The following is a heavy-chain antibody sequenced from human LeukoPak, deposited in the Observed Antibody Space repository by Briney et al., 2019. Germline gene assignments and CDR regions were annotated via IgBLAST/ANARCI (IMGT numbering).Heavy chain of an antibody. V-gene: IGHV5-51*01. CDR3: ARRALQNAFDI. CDR1: GYNFGSYW. J-gene: IGHJ3*02. Sequence: GESLQISCKSSGYNFGSYWIGWVRLMPGKGLEWMGIIYPGDSDIRYSPSFQGQVTISADKSISTAYLQWSSLKASDTAMYYCARRALQNAFDIWGQGTMVTVSS. CDR2: IYPGDSDI.